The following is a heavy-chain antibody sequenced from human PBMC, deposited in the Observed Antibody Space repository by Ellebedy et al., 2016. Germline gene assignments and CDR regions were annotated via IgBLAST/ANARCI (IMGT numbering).Heavy chain of an antibody. CDR1: GFTFSSYG. Sequence: GESLKISCAASGFTFSSYGMHWVRQAPGKGLEWVALISHDGSHKYYADSVKGRFTISRDNSKKTVFLQMWSLRVEDTAVYYCWAQHSSSLKWFDPWGQGTLVTVSA. D-gene: IGHD3-22*01. J-gene: IGHJ5*02. CDR2: ISHDGSHK. CDR3: WAQHSSSLKWFDP. V-gene: IGHV3-30*19.